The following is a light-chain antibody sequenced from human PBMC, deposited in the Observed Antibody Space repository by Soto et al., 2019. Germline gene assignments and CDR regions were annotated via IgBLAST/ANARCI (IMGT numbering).Light chain of an antibody. V-gene: IGLV1-40*01. CDR3: QSYDSSLSAYV. CDR1: GSNIGTGYD. J-gene: IGLJ1*01. Sequence: QSVLTQPPSVSGAPGQRVTISCTGSGSNIGTGYDVHWYQHLPGTAPKLLIYGNSNRPSGVPDRFSGSKSDTSASLAITGLQAEDEAEYYCQSYDSSLSAYVFGTGTKLTVL. CDR2: GNS.